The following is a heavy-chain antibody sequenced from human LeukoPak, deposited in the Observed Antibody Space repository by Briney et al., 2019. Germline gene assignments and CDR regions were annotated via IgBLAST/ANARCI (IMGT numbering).Heavy chain of an antibody. CDR1: GYSISSGYY. CDR3: ARETSQKGAHYMDV. CDR2: IYYSGST. Sequence: SETLSLTCTVSGYSISSGYYWGWIRQSPGQGLEWIGSIYYSGSTNYNPSLKSRVTISVDTSKNQFSLKLSSVTAADTAVYYCARETSQKGAHYMDVWGKGTTVTISS. J-gene: IGHJ6*03. D-gene: IGHD3-16*01. V-gene: IGHV4-38-2*02.